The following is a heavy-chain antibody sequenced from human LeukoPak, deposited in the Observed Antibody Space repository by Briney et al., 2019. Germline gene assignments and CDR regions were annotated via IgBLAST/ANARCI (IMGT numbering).Heavy chain of an antibody. D-gene: IGHD6-13*01. CDR3: ARPTAAGRRGYFDY. V-gene: IGHV4-61*02. CDR2: IYTSGST. Sequence: SETLSLTCTVSGGSISSGSYYWSWIRQPAGKGLEWIGRIYTSGSTNYNPSLKSRVTISVDTSKNQFSLKLSSVTAADTAVYYCARPTAAGRRGYFDYWGQGTLVTVSS. J-gene: IGHJ4*02. CDR1: GGSISSGSYY.